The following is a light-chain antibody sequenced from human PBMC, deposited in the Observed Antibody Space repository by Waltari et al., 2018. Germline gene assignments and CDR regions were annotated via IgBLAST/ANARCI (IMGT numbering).Light chain of an antibody. CDR3: QAWDSSTYHVV. J-gene: IGLJ2*01. Sequence: YQQKPGQSPVLVLYQDTKRPSGSHERFSGSNSGNTATLTISGAQAMDEAEDYCQAWDSSTYHVVFGGGTKLTVL. V-gene: IGLV3-1*01. CDR2: QDT.